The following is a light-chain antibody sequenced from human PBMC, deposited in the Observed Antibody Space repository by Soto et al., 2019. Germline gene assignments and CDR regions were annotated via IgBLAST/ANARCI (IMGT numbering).Light chain of an antibody. V-gene: IGLV2-14*03. CDR1: NSDVGDHNY. J-gene: IGLJ3*02. Sequence: QSALTQPASVSGSPGQSITISCTGTNSDVGDHNYVSWYQHHPGKAPKLMIYGVSNRPSGVSDRFSGSKSGNTASLTISGLQGEDEADYYCSSNITSGARVFGGGTKLTVL. CDR2: GVS. CDR3: SSNITSGARV.